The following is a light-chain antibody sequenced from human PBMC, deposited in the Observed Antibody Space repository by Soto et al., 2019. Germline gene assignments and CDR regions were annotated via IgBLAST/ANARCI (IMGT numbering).Light chain of an antibody. J-gene: IGKJ1*01. V-gene: IGKV1-5*03. CDR2: KAS. CDR1: QTISIW. Sequence: DIQMTHSPSTLSGSVLDRVTITCRTSQTISIWLAWYQQKPGKAPKLLIYKASTLKSGVPSRFSGSGSGTEFTLTISSLQPDDFATYYCQNYNSYSEAFGQGTKVDIK. CDR3: QNYNSYSEA.